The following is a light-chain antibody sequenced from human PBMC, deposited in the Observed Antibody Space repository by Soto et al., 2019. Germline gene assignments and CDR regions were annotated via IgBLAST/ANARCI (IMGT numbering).Light chain of an antibody. V-gene: IGKV4-1*01. Sequence: DIVMTQSPDSLAVSLGERATINCKSSKSLLYTSNRKNYLAWYQQKAGQPPKLIIYWASARESGVPDRFSGRGSETDVILTISRLQHEDGAVYHCQRFDSTPLAFGGGAKLEIK. CDR3: QRFDSTPLA. J-gene: IGKJ4*01. CDR2: WAS. CDR1: KSLLYTSNRKNY.